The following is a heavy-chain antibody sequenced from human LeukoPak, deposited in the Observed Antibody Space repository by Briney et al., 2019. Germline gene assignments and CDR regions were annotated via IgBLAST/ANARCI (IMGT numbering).Heavy chain of an antibody. D-gene: IGHD3/OR15-3a*01. V-gene: IGHV4-39*01. Sequence: PLETLSLTCTVSGGSISSSSYYWGWIRQPPGKGLEWIGSIYYSGSTYYNPSLKSRVTISVDTSKNQFSLKLSSVTAADTAVYYCARGTEIDYWGQGTLVTVSS. CDR1: GGSISSSSYY. CDR3: ARGTEIDY. J-gene: IGHJ4*02. CDR2: IYYSGST.